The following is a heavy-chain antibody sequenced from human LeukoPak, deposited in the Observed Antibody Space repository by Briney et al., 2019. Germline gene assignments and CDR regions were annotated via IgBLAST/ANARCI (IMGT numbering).Heavy chain of an antibody. CDR3: ARGLIGSSQNTYYFDY. Sequence: PSETLSLTCTVSGGSISSGGYYWSWIRQPPGKGLEWIGYIYHSGSAYYNPSLKSRVTISVDRSKNQFSLKLSSVTAADTAVYYCARGLIGSSQNTYYFDYWGQGTLVTVSS. CDR2: IYHSGSA. CDR1: GGSISSGGYY. D-gene: IGHD6-13*01. V-gene: IGHV4-30-2*01. J-gene: IGHJ4*02.